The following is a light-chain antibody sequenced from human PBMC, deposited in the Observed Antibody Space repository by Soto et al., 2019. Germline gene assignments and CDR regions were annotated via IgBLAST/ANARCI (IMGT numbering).Light chain of an antibody. CDR1: QNVRTF. Sequence: EVVLTQSPATLSLSPGERATLSCRASQNVRTFLDWYQQKPGQAPRLLIYGASNRATGIPPRFSGSGSGTDFTLTISSLEPEDFAVYYCQQHSHWPPWTFGQGTRVEIQ. V-gene: IGKV3-11*01. J-gene: IGKJ1*01. CDR2: GAS. CDR3: QQHSHWPPWT.